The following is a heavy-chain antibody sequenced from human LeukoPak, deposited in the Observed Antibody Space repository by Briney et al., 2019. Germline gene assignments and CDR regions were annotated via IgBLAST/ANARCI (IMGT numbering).Heavy chain of an antibody. CDR3: VRLGSSGYYT. J-gene: IGHJ5*02. V-gene: IGHV4-34*01. D-gene: IGHD3-22*01. CDR1: GGSFSGHY. CDR2: INHSGST. Sequence: SETLSLTCAVYGGSFSGHYWSWIRQPPGKGLEWIGEINHSGSTNYNPSLKSRVTISVDTSKNQFSLKLSSVTAADTAVYYCVRLGSSGYYTWGQGTLVTVSS.